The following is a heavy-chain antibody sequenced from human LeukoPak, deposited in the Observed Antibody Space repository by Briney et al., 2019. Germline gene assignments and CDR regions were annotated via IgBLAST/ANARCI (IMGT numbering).Heavy chain of an antibody. J-gene: IGHJ5*02. CDR2: IYPSGST. V-gene: IGHV4-4*07. CDR3: ARDRGAAAGTCP. CDR1: GGSISSYS. Sequence: SETLSLTCTVSGGSISSYSWSWIRQPTGKGLEWIGRIYPSGSTNYNPSLKSRVTMSVDTSKNQFSLRLRSVTAADTAVYYCARDRGAAAGTCPWGQGTLVTVSS. D-gene: IGHD6-13*01.